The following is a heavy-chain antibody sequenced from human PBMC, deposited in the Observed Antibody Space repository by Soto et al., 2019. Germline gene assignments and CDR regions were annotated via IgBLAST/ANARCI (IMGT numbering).Heavy chain of an antibody. CDR2: IRYDGSNN. V-gene: IGHV3-30*02. J-gene: IGHJ4*02. CDR3: ARDLSGPLDY. Sequence: XGSLRLSCAASGFTFRNYGMHWVRQAPGKGLEWVATIRYDGSNNYYLDSVEGRFTVSRDISKNTLYLQMNTLRAEDTAVYYCARDLSGPLDYWGQGTLVTVSS. CDR1: GFTFRNYG.